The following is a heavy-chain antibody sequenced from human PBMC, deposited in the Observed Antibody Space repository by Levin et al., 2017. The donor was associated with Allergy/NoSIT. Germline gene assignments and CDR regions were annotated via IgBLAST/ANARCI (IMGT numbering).Heavy chain of an antibody. D-gene: IGHD5-12*01. V-gene: IGHV1-69*13. J-gene: IGHJ6*02. CDR1: GGTFSSYA. CDR2: IIPIFGTA. CDR3: ARGSGYDFKYYYYGMDV. Sequence: SVKVSCKASGGTFSSYAISWVRQAPGQGLEWMGGIIPIFGTANYAQKFQGRVTITADESTSTAYMELSSLRSEDTAVYYCARGSGYDFKYYYYGMDVWGQGTTVTVSS.